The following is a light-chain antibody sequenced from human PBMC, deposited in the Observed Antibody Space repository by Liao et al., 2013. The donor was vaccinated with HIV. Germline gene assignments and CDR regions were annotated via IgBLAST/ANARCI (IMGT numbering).Light chain of an antibody. Sequence: SYELTQPPSVSVSPGQTASITCSGDKLGDKYACWYQQKPGQSPVLVIYQDSKRPSGIPERFSGSSSGTTVTLTISGAQVEDEADYYCYSAADNMEVFGGGTKLTVL. CDR1: KLGDKY. CDR2: QDS. J-gene: IGLJ2*01. V-gene: IGLV3-1*01. CDR3: YSAADNMEV.